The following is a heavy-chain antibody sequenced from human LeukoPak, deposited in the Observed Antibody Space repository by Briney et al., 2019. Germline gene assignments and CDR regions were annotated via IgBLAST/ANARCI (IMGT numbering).Heavy chain of an antibody. CDR2: LKQDGSEK. CDR1: GFTFSTYW. D-gene: IGHD3-10*02. Sequence: GGSLRLSCVASGFTFSTYWMSWVRQAPGKGLEWVANLKQDGSEKYYVDSVKGRFTISRDNAKNSLYLQMDSLRVEDTAVYYCAELGITMIGGVWGKGTTVTVSS. V-gene: IGHV3-7*01. CDR3: AELGITMIGGV. J-gene: IGHJ6*04.